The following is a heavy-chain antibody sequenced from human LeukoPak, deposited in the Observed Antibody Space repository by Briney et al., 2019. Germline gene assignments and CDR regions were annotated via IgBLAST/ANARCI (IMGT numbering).Heavy chain of an antibody. CDR1: GYTFTSYD. J-gene: IGHJ6*02. Sequence: ASVKVSCKASGYTFTSYDINWVRQATGQGLEWMGWMNPNSGNTGYAQKLQGRVTMTRNTSISTAYMELSSLRSEDTAVYYCARVRSCCSSTPYYYYYGMDVWGQGTTVTVSS. CDR2: MNPNSGNT. CDR3: ARVRSCCSSTPYYYYYGMDV. V-gene: IGHV1-8*01. D-gene: IGHD2-2*01.